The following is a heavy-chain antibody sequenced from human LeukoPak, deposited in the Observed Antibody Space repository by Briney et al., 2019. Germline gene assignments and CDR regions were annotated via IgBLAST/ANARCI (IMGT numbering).Heavy chain of an antibody. CDR3: ARHRLSWVRGGRYYYGMAV. D-gene: IGHD3-10*01. CDR1: VGSITSGGYF. CDR2: IYYIGSP. J-gene: IGHJ6*02. V-gene: IGHV4-39*01. Sequence: SETLSLTCTVSVGSITSGGYFWGWIRQPPGKGLEWIGSIYYIGSPYYNPSLKSRVTISLDTSKNQLSLKLSSVTAADTAVYYCARHRLSWVRGGRYYYGMAVSGQGTTVTVSS.